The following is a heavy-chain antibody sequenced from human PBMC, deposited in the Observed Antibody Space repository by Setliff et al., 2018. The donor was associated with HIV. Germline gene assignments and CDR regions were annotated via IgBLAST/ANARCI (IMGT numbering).Heavy chain of an antibody. CDR1: DFSFRDYY. Sequence: PGGSLRLSCAASDFSFRDYYVGWVRQAPGKGPEWVAYISDSGHYTNYGDSVKGRFTISRDNAKNSLYLQMNNLRAEDTAVYYCARDHRDSSGYYYGWGWYYYYGMDVWGQGTTVTVSS. D-gene: IGHD3-22*01. CDR2: ISDSGHYT. V-gene: IGHV3-11*06. J-gene: IGHJ6*02. CDR3: ARDHRDSSGYYYGWGWYYYYGMDV.